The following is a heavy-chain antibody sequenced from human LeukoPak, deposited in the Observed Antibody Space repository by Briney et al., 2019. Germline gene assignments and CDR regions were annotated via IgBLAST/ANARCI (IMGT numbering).Heavy chain of an antibody. CDR1: GLTFSSYA. Sequence: GGSLRLSCAASGLTFSSYAMHWVRQAPGKGLEWVAVISYDGSNKYYADSVKGRFTISRDNSKNTLYLQMNSLRAEDTAVYYCARGRLHYDSSGYPEGEFDYWGQGTLVTVSS. J-gene: IGHJ4*02. CDR3: ARGRLHYDSSGYPEGEFDY. D-gene: IGHD3-22*01. CDR2: ISYDGSNK. V-gene: IGHV3-30*04.